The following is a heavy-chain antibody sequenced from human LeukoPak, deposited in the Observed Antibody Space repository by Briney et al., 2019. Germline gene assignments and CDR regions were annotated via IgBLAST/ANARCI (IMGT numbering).Heavy chain of an antibody. Sequence: SETLSLTCTVSSGSISSHYWSWIRQPPGKGLEWIGYIYYSGSTNHNPSLKSRVTISVDTSKNQFSLKLSSVTAADTAVYYCARVANRYSSSWYGAHYFDYWGQGTLVTVSS. CDR3: ARVANRYSSSWYGAHYFDY. J-gene: IGHJ4*02. CDR1: SGSISSHY. D-gene: IGHD6-13*01. CDR2: IYYSGST. V-gene: IGHV4-59*11.